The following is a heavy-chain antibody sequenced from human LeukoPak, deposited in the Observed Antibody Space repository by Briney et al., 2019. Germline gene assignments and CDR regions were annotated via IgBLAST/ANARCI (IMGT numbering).Heavy chain of an antibody. CDR1: GFTFSTLS. Sequence: RAGGSLRLSCSTSGFTFSTLSMHWVRQAPGKGLEYVSVSSSNGGSTYYADSVKGRFTISRDNSKNTLYLQMSSLRPEDTAVYYCVNQISGWVYWGQGTLVTVSS. CDR2: SSSNGGST. J-gene: IGHJ4*02. V-gene: IGHV3-64D*06. D-gene: IGHD6-19*01. CDR3: VNQISGWVY.